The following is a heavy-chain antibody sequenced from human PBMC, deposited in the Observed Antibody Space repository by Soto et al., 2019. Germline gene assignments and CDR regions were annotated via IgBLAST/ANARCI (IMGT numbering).Heavy chain of an antibody. Sequence: PGESLKISCKTYGYSFTTYWIGWVRQMPGKGLEWMGLFYPGDSDSRYSPSFQGQVTISADKSISTAYLQWSSLKASDTAIYYCARRAQLRNGRAFDVWGQGTTVTVSS. CDR2: FYPGDSDS. J-gene: IGHJ3*01. CDR1: GYSFTTYW. CDR3: ARRAQLRNGRAFDV. V-gene: IGHV5-51*01. D-gene: IGHD7-27*01.